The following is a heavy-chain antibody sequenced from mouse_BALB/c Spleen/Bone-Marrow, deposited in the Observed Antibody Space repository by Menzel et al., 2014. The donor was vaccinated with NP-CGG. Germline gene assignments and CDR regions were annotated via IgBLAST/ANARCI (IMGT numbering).Heavy chain of an antibody. CDR2: INSDGGST. CDR3: ARSSTMYWYLDV. J-gene: IGHJ1*01. D-gene: IGHD2-1*01. V-gene: IGHV5-2*01. Sequence: EVKLMESGGGLVQPGESLKLSCESNEYESPSHDMSWVRKTPEKRLELVAAINSDGGSTYYPDTMERRFIISRDNTKKTLYLQMSSLRSEDTALYYCARSSTMYWYLDVWGAGTTVTVSS. CDR1: EYESPSHD.